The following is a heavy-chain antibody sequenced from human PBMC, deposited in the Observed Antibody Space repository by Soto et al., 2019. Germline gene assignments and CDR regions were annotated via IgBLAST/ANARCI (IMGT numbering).Heavy chain of an antibody. J-gene: IGHJ4*02. D-gene: IGHD3-22*01. CDR2: ISGSGGST. V-gene: IGHV3-23*01. Sequence: SLRLSCAASGFTFSSYAMSWVRQAPGKGLEWVSAISGSGGSTYYADSVKGRFTISRDNSKNTLYLQMSSLRAEDTAVYYCAKDKSFTMIVVAPIGYFDYWGQGTLVTVSS. CDR1: GFTFSSYA. CDR3: AKDKSFTMIVVAPIGYFDY.